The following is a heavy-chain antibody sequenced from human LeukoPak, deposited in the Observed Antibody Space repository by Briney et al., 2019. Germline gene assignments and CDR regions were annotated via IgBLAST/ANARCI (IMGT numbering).Heavy chain of an antibody. CDR3: AKDRNYYYYDNSGYRYFDY. V-gene: IGHV3-23*01. D-gene: IGHD3-22*01. J-gene: IGHJ4*02. CDR2: ISGSGGST. Sequence: GGSLRLSCAASGFTFSSYAMSWVRQAPGKGLEWGSAISGSGGSTYYADSVKGRFTISRDNSKNTLYLQMNSLRAEDTAVYYCAKDRNYYYYDNSGYRYFDYWGQGTVVTVSS. CDR1: GFTFSSYA.